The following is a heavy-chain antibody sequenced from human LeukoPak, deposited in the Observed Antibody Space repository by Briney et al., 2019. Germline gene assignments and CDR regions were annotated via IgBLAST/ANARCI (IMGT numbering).Heavy chain of an antibody. CDR3: VRERIYYSDLAYKDRENLDP. Sequence: GGSLRLFYAASGFTFSLYWIHCLRQGPGKGLMWVSRLNEDGSTADYADSVKGRFTMFRDNAKGKVFLEMRSLTVEDTAIYFCVRERIYYSDLAYKDRENLDPWGTGTLVTVSS. J-gene: IGHJ5*02. CDR1: GFTFSLYW. V-gene: IGHV3-74*01. D-gene: IGHD1-26*01. CDR2: LNEDGSTA.